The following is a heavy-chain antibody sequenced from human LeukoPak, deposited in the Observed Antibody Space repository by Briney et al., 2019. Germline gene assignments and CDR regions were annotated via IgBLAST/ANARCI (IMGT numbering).Heavy chain of an antibody. CDR3: ARALVGATSLGY. J-gene: IGHJ4*02. V-gene: IGHV3-53*01. CDR1: GFTVSSNY. CDR2: IYSGGST. D-gene: IGHD1-26*01. Sequence: PGGSLRLSSAASGFTVSSNYMCWVRQAPGKGQEWVSVIYSGGSTYYADSVKGRFTISRDNSKNTLYLQMNSLRAEDTAVYYCARALVGATSLGYWGQGTLVTVSS.